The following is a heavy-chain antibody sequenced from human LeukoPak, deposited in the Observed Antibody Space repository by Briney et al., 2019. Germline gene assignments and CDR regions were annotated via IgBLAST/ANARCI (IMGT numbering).Heavy chain of an antibody. Sequence: GGSLRLSCAASKFTFSRYWMHWVRQSPGKGLVWVSRINSDGSTTSHADSVKGRFTISRDNAKNTLYLQMNSLRAEDTAVYYCARDQRWFDYWGQGALVTVSS. D-gene: IGHD2-15*01. CDR3: ARDQRWFDY. CDR2: INSDGSTT. J-gene: IGHJ4*02. CDR1: KFTFSRYW. V-gene: IGHV3-74*01.